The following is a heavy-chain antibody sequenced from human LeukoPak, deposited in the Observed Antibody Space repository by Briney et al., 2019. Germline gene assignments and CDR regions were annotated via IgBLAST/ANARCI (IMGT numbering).Heavy chain of an antibody. Sequence: PSGTLSLTCTVSGGSISGYYWSWIRQPPGKGLEWIGYIYTSGSTNYNPSLKSRVTISVVTSKNQYSLKLSSVTAAETAVYYCARHLNFLFNGGFDIWGQGTMVTVSS. V-gene: IGHV4-4*09. J-gene: IGHJ3*02. CDR2: IYTSGST. CDR1: GGSISGYY. D-gene: IGHD2-8*01. CDR3: ARHLNFLFNGGFDI.